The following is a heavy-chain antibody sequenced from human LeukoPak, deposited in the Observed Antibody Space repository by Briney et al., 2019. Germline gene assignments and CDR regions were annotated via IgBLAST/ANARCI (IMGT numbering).Heavy chain of an antibody. J-gene: IGHJ6*03. V-gene: IGHV1-18*01. D-gene: IGHD3-3*01. CDR1: GGTFSSYA. Sequence: ASVKVSCKASGGTFSSYAISWVRQAPGQGLEWMGWISAYNGNTNYAQKLQGRVTMTTDTSTSTAYMELRSLRSDDTAVYYCARVHSLYDFWSGYPGYYYYMDVWGKGTTVTVSS. CDR2: ISAYNGNT. CDR3: ARVHSLYDFWSGYPGYYYYMDV.